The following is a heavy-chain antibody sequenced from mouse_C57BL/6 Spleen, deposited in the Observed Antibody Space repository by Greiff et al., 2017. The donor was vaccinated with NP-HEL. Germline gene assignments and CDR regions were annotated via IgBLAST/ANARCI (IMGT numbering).Heavy chain of an antibody. V-gene: IGHV1-26*01. Sequence: VQLQQSGPELVKPGASVKISCKASGYTFTDYYMNWVKQSHGKSLEWIGDINPNNGGTSYNQKFKGKATLTVDKSSSTAYMELRSLTSEDSAVYYCARIYYGNLAWFAYWGQGTLVTVSA. J-gene: IGHJ3*01. CDR1: GYTFTDYY. D-gene: IGHD2-1*01. CDR3: ARIYYGNLAWFAY. CDR2: INPNNGGT.